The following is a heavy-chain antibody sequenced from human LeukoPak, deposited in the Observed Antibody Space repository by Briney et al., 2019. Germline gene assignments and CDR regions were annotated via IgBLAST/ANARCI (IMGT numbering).Heavy chain of an antibody. CDR2: ILNSGGST. D-gene: IGHD1-1*01. J-gene: IGHJ3*02. CDR3: AKTTEDSDAFNM. Sequence: PGGTLRLSCVASGFTFRDYGMSWVRQAPGKGLEWVSVILNSGGSTFYGDSVKGRFTISRDNSKNTLYLQMNSLRVEDTAVYYCAKTTEDSDAFNMWGAGTMFTVSS. V-gene: IGHV3-23*01. CDR1: GFTFRDYG.